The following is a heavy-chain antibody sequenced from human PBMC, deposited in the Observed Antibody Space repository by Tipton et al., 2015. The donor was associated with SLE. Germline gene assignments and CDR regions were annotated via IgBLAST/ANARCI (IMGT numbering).Heavy chain of an antibody. CDR3: AREYYDSSGFYYFDY. CDR2: ISYDGSNK. Sequence: SLRLSCAASGFTFSNYAMHWVRQIPGEGLEWVAMISYDGSNKHTADSVMGRFTISRDNSKNTLYLQMNSLRAEDTAVYYCAREYYDSSGFYYFDYWGQGTLVTVSS. J-gene: IGHJ4*02. CDR1: GFTFSNYA. D-gene: IGHD3-22*01. V-gene: IGHV3-30*01.